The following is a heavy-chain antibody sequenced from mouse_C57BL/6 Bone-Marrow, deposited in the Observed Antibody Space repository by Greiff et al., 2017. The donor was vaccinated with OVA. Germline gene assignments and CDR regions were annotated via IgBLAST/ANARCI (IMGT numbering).Heavy chain of an antibody. CDR1: GYTFTDYY. CDR2: IYPGSGNP. Sequence: QVQLQQSGAELARPGASVKLSCKASGYTFTDYYINWVNQRTGQGLEWIGEIYPGSGNPYYNEKFKGKATLTADKSSSTAYMQLSSLTSEDSAVYFCAIYDDYDPFAYWGQGTLVTVSA. V-gene: IGHV1-77*01. CDR3: AIYDDYDPFAY. J-gene: IGHJ3*01. D-gene: IGHD2-4*01.